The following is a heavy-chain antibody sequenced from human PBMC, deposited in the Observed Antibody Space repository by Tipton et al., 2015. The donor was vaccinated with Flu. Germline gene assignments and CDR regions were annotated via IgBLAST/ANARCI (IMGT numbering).Heavy chain of an antibody. D-gene: IGHD4-23*01. J-gene: IGHJ4*02. CDR1: GFTVSSNY. CDR2: IYSGGST. V-gene: IGHV3-53*04. Sequence: SLRLSCAASGFTVSSNYMSWVRQAPGKGLEWASVIYSGGSTYYADSVKGRFTISRHNSKNTLYLQMNSLRAEDTAVYYCARVFGGNSKGFIDYWGQGTLVTVSS. CDR3: ARVFGGNSKGFIDY.